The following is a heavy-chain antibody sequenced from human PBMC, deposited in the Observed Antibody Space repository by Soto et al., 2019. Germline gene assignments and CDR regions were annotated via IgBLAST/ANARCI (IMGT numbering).Heavy chain of an antibody. CDR3: ARRRRVPNSGWYYFDY. CDR2: INHSGST. J-gene: IGHJ4*02. Sequence: PSETLSLTCAVYGGSFSGYYWSWIRQPPGKGLEWIGEINHSGSTNYNPSLKSRVTISVDTSKNQFSLKLSSVTAADTAAYYCARRRRVPNSGWYYFDYWGQGTLVTVSS. CDR1: GGSFSGYY. D-gene: IGHD6-19*01. V-gene: IGHV4-34*01.